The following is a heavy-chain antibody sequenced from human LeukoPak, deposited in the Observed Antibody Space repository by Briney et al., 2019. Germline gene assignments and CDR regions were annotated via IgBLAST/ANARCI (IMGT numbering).Heavy chain of an antibody. J-gene: IGHJ4*02. CDR2: IKSKTNGGTT. D-gene: IGHD3-3*01. CDR1: GCAFINAW. CDR3: TTAPDSSDY. V-gene: IGHV3-15*01. Sequence: GGSLRLSCAASGCAFINAWMTWVRQAPGKGMEWIGRIKSKTNGGTTDYATPVKGRFTFSRDDSKSTLYLQMDSLKTEDTGVYYCTTAPDSSDYWGQGTLVTVSS.